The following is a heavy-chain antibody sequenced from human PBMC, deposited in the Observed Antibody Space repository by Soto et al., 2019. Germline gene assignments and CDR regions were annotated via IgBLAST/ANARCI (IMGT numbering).Heavy chain of an antibody. V-gene: IGHV3-15*07. CDR3: ATGRGGLLD. J-gene: IGHJ4*02. CDR1: GFTFSYAW. CDR2: IKSKTDGGTT. D-gene: IGHD3-10*01. Sequence: EVQLVESGGDLAKPGGSLRLSCAVSGFTFSYAWMNWVRQAPGKGLEWVGRIKSKTDGGTTDYAAPVKGRFTISRDDSRNMVCLQMNSLGTEDTAVYYCATGRGGLLDWGQGTRVTVSS.